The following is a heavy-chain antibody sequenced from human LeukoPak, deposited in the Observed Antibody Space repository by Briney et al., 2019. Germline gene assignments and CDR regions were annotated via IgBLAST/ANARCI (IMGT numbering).Heavy chain of an antibody. Sequence: SETLSLTCAVSGGSISSGGYSWSWIRQPPGKGLEWIGYIYYSGSTYYSGSTHYKLSLKSRATISVDTSKNQFSLKLSSVTAADTAVYYCARSWAVGWLPYFDYWGQGTLVTVSS. CDR1: GGSISSGGYS. J-gene: IGHJ4*02. CDR2: IYYSGSTYYSGST. D-gene: IGHD5-24*01. V-gene: IGHV4-30-4*07. CDR3: ARSWAVGWLPYFDY.